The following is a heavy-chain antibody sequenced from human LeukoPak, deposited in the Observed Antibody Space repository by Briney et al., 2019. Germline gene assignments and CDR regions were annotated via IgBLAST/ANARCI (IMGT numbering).Heavy chain of an antibody. CDR1: GYTFTCYY. CDR2: INPNSGGT. CDR3: ARALVRGLDY. J-gene: IGHJ4*02. Sequence: SVKVSFKASGYTFTCYYMHWVRQAPGQGLEWMGWINPNSGGTNYAQKFQGRVTMTRDTSIRTAYMELSRLRSEDTAVYYCARALVRGLDYWGQGTLVTVSS. D-gene: IGHD3-10*01. V-gene: IGHV1-2*02.